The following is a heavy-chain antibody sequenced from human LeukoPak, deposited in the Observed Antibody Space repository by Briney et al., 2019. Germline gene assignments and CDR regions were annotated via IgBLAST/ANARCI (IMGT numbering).Heavy chain of an antibody. CDR3: ARTYYDFWSGYYSHEGNPFDY. J-gene: IGHJ4*02. V-gene: IGHV3-23*01. D-gene: IGHD3-3*01. CDR2: ISGSGGST. Sequence: QPGGSLRLSCAASGFTFSSYGMSWVRQAPGKGLEWVSAISGSGGSTYYADSVKGRFTISRDNSKNTLYLQMNSLRTEDTAVYYCARTYYDFWSGYYSHEGNPFDYWGQGTLVTVSS. CDR1: GFTFSSYG.